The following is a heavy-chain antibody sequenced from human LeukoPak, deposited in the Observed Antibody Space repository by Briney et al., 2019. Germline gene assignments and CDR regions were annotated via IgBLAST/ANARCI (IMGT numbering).Heavy chain of an antibody. D-gene: IGHD1-26*01. Sequence: GGSLRLSCAASGFTFSSYAMSWVRQAPGKGLEWVSGISWNSGSIGYADSVKGRFTISRDNAKNSLYLQMNSLRAEDTALYYCAKVPTSRGSYYYFDYWGQGTLVTVSS. CDR3: AKVPTSRGSYYYFDY. CDR1: GFTFSSYA. J-gene: IGHJ4*02. V-gene: IGHV3-9*01. CDR2: ISWNSGSI.